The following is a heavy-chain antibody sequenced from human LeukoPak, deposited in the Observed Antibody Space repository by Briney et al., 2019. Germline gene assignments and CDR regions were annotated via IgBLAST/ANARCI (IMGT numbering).Heavy chain of an antibody. CDR3: ASLFPWFDP. CDR1: GFTFDDYA. V-gene: IGHV3-21*01. CDR2: ISNTSTYI. Sequence: KTGGSLRLSCAASGFTFDDYAMHWVRQAPGKGLEWVASISNTSTYIYYADSVKGRFTISRDNAKNSLNLQMNSLRAEDTAVYYCASLFPWFDPWGQGTLVTVSS. J-gene: IGHJ5*02.